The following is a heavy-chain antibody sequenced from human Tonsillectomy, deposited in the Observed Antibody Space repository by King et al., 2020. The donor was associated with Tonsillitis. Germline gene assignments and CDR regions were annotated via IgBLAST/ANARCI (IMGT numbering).Heavy chain of an antibody. V-gene: IGHV3-30*04. CDR3: ARGRYGDYVTGAYYGMDV. Sequence: VQLVESGGGVVQPGRSLRPSCAASGFTFSRYAMHWVRQAPGKGLEWVAVIAFDGSNEYYADSVKGRFTISRDISKNTLYLQMNSLRAEDTAIYYCARGRYGDYVTGAYYGMDVWGQGTTVTVSS. J-gene: IGHJ6*02. CDR2: IAFDGSNE. D-gene: IGHD4-17*01. CDR1: GFTFSRYA.